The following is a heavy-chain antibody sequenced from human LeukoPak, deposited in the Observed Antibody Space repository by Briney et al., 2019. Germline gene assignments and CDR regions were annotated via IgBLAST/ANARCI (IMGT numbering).Heavy chain of an antibody. CDR1: VFTFSSYA. J-gene: IGHJ4*02. V-gene: IGHV3-23*01. CDR3: AKDGTAMVSYYFDY. D-gene: IGHD5-18*01. Sequence: GGSLRLSCAASVFTFSSYAMSWVRQAPGKGLEWVSAISGSGGSTYYADSVKGRFTISRDNSKNTLYLQMNSLRAEDTAVYYCAKDGTAMVSYYFDYWGQGTLVTVSS. CDR2: ISGSGGST.